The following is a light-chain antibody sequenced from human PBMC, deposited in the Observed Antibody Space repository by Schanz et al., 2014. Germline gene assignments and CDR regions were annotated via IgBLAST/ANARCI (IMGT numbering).Light chain of an antibody. Sequence: QSVLTQPPSVSGAPGQRVTISCTGTRSNIGAAYDVHWYQQFPGEAPKLLIYGTTNRPSGVPDRFSGSKSGTSASLAITGLQAEDEADYYCAAWDDSLDGWAFGGGTKLTVL. CDR3: AAWDDSLDGWA. CDR1: RSNIGAAYD. V-gene: IGLV1-40*01. J-gene: IGLJ3*02. CDR2: GTT.